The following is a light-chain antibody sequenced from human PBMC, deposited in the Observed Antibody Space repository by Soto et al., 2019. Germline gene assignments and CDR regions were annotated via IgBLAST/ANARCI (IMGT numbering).Light chain of an antibody. Sequence: EIVMTQSPATLSLSPGGRATLSCRASQSVSSTLAGYQQNPGQAPRLPIYGASTRATGFPARFSGSGSGTEFTLTISSRESEDFAVYYCQQYKNSPLTFGGGTRVEIK. CDR1: QSVSST. V-gene: IGKV3-15*01. CDR2: GAS. J-gene: IGKJ4*01. CDR3: QQYKNSPLT.